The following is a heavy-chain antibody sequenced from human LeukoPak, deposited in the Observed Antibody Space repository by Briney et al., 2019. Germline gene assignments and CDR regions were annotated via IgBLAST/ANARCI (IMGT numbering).Heavy chain of an antibody. V-gene: IGHV1-46*01. Sequence: GASVKVSCKASGYTFTSYGISWVRQAPGQGLEWMGIINPSGGSTSYAQKFQGRVTMTRDMSTSTVYMELSSLRSEDTAVYYCARGPKGVTTVTHFDYWGQGTLVTVSS. CDR2: INPSGGST. D-gene: IGHD4-11*01. J-gene: IGHJ4*02. CDR1: GYTFTSYG. CDR3: ARGPKGVTTVTHFDY.